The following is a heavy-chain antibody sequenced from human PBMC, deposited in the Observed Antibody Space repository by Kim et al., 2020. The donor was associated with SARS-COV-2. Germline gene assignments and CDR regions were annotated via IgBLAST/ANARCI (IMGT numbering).Heavy chain of an antibody. V-gene: IGHV3-30-3*01. Sequence: GGSLRLSCAASGFTFSSYAMHWVRQAPGKGLEWVAVISYDGSNKYYADSVKGRFTISRDNSKNTLYLQMNSLRAEDTAVYYCARDSKPYNYYGSGSSLYYYYYYGMDVWGQGTTVTVSS. CDR3: ARDSKPYNYYGSGSSLYYYYYYGMDV. D-gene: IGHD3-10*01. CDR2: ISYDGSNK. J-gene: IGHJ6*02. CDR1: GFTFSSYA.